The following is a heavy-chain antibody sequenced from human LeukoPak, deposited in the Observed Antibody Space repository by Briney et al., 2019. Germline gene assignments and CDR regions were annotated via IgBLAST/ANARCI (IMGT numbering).Heavy chain of an antibody. CDR1: GGSIFSRNYY. CDR2: IFYTGNT. CDR3: ARHVNIFNY. Sequence: PFETLSHTSSVCGGSIFSRNYYWGWIRQPPGKGLEWIGSIFYTGNTYYNPSLRSRVTMSVDTSNNHFSLNLSSVTAADMAVYYCARHVNIFNYWARGPLVTFSS. D-gene: IGHD2/OR15-2a*01. V-gene: IGHV4-39*01. J-gene: IGHJ4*02.